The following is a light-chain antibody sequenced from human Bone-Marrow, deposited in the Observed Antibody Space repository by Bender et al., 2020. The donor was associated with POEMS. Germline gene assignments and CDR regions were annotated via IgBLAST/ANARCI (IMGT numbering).Light chain of an antibody. CDR3: QSYDSDLNGWV. CDR1: SSDIGTYNY. Sequence: QSALTQPASVSGSPGQSITISCIGTSSDIGTYNYVSWYQQHPARAPKRIIYAVSNRPSGVSGRFSGSKSGTSASLAITGLQSEDEAAYFCQSYDSDLNGWVFGGGTKLTVL. J-gene: IGLJ3*02. CDR2: AVS. V-gene: IGLV2-14*01.